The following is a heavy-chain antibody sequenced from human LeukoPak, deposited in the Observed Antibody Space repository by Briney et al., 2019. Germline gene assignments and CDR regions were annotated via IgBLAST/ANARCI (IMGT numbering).Heavy chain of an antibody. V-gene: IGHV3-43D*03. CDR3: ARWRSSSSRYFDY. J-gene: IGHJ4*02. Sequence: GGSLRLSCAASGFTFDDYAMHWVRQAPGKGLEWVSLISWDGGSTYYADSVKGRFTISRDNSKNSLYLQMNSLRAEDTAVYYCARWRSSSSRYFDYWGQGTLVTVSS. CDR1: GFTFDDYA. D-gene: IGHD6-6*01. CDR2: ISWDGGST.